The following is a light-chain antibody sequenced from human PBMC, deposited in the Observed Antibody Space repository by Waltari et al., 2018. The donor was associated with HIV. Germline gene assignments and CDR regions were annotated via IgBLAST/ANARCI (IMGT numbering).Light chain of an antibody. CDR1: NIATKS. CDR2: DAS. Sequence: SVAPGQTARISCGGPNIATKSVHWYQQKPGQAPRLLIYDASSRATGIPARFSGSESGTDFTLTISSLEPEDFAVYYCHQRSNWPQTFGQGTKVEIK. J-gene: IGKJ1*01. CDR3: HQRSNWPQT. V-gene: IGKV3-11*01.